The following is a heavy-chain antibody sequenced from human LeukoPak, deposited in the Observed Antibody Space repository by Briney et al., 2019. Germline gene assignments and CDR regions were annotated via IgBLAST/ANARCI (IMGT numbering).Heavy chain of an antibody. V-gene: IGHV3-23*01. CDR1: GFTFSSYA. CDR3: AKRRGITMIVVPDPFDY. CDR2: ISGSGGST. D-gene: IGHD3-22*01. J-gene: IGHJ4*02. Sequence: PGGSLRLSCAASGFTFSSYAMSWVRQAPGKGLEWVSAISGSGGSTYYADSVKGRFTISRDNSKNTLYLQMNSLRAEDTAVYYCAKRRGITMIVVPDPFDYWGQGTLVTVSS.